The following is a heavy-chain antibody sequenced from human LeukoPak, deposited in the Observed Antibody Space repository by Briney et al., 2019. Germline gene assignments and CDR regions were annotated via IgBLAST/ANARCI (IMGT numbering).Heavy chain of an antibody. CDR1: GGSISSGDYY. D-gene: IGHD6-19*01. J-gene: IGHJ6*02. CDR3: ARSALAVAYDLPPDYGMDV. V-gene: IGHV4-30-4*01. Sequence: SETLSLTCTVSGGSISSGDYYWSWIRQPPGKGLEWIGYIYYSGSTYYNPSLKSRVTISVDTSKNQFSLKLSSVTAADTAVYYCARSALAVAYDLPPDYGMDVWGQGTTVTVSS. CDR2: IYYSGST.